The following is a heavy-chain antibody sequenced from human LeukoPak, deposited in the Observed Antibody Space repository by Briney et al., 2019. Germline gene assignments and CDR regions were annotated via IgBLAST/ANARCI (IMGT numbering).Heavy chain of an antibody. D-gene: IGHD6-6*01. CDR1: GFTFSSYE. J-gene: IGHJ4*02. CDR3: AKLAYSSSSY. V-gene: IGHV3-48*03. Sequence: GGSLRLSCAASGFTFSSYEMNWVRQAPGKGLEWLSYVSASGSTSYYADSVRGRFTISRDNAKNSLYLQMNSLRAEDTALYYCAKLAYSSSSYWGQGTLVTVSS. CDR2: VSASGSTS.